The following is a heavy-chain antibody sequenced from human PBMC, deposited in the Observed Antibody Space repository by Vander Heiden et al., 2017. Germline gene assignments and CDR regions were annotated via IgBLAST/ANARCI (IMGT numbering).Heavy chain of an antibody. CDR3: ARGGYSSSWYGSWFDP. Sequence: QVQLVQSGAEVKKPGASVKVSCKASGSTFTSYAMHWVRQAPGQRLEWMGWINAGNGNTKYSQKFQGRVTITRDTSASTAYMELSSLRSEETAVYYCARGGYSSSWYGSWFDPWGQGTLVTVSS. CDR2: INAGNGNT. CDR1: GSTFTSYA. V-gene: IGHV1-3*01. J-gene: IGHJ5*02. D-gene: IGHD6-13*01.